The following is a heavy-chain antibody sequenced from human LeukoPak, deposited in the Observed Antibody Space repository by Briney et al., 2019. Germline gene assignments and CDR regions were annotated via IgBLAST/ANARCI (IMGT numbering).Heavy chain of an antibody. J-gene: IGHJ6*03. Sequence: SETLSLTCTVSGGSISSYYWSWIRQPPGKGLEWIGYIYYSGSTNYNPSLKSRATISVDTSKNQFSLKLSSVTAADTAVYYCARGYYDILTGYYNRSYYYYMDVWGKGTTVTISS. CDR1: GGSISSYY. V-gene: IGHV4-59*01. D-gene: IGHD3-9*01. CDR2: IYYSGST. CDR3: ARGYYDILTGYYNRSYYYYMDV.